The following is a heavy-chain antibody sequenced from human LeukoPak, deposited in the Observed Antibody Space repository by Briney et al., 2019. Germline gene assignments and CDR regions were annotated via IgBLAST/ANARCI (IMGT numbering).Heavy chain of an antibody. J-gene: IGHJ3*02. D-gene: IGHD2-2*01. V-gene: IGHV3-23*01. CDR2: ISGSGGST. Sequence: PGGSLRLSCAASGFTFSSYAMHWVRQAPGKGLEWVSGISGSGGSTYYADSVKGRFTISRGNSKNTLYLQMNSLRAEDTAVYYCAKDPYCSSTSCYSDDAFDIWGQGTMVTVSS. CDR3: AKDPYCSSTSCYSDDAFDI. CDR1: GFTFSSYA.